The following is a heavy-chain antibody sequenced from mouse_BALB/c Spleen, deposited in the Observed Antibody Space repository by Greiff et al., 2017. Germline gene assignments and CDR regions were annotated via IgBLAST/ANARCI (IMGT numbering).Heavy chain of an antibody. V-gene: IGHV5-9-3*01. CDR3: ARHTSYGNYEGFAY. CDR2: ISSGGSYT. J-gene: IGHJ3*01. CDR1: GFTFSSYA. Sequence: DVMLVESGGGLVKPGGSLKLSCAASGFTFSSYAMSWVRQTPEKRLEWVATISSGGSYTYYPDSVKGRFTISRDNAKNTLYLQMSSLRSEDTAMYYCARHTSYGNYEGFAYWGQGTLVTVSA. D-gene: IGHD2-1*01.